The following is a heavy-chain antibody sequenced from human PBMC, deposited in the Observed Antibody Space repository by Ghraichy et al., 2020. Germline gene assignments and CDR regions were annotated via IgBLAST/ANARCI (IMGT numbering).Heavy chain of an antibody. CDR3: AKDLGYSSGNDY. Sequence: GSLRLSCAASGFTFSSYGMHWVRQAPGKGLEWVAFIRYDGSNKYYADSVKGRFTISRDNSKNTLYLQMNSLRAEDTAVYYCAKDLGYSSGNDYWGQGTLVTVSS. CDR1: GFTFSSYG. V-gene: IGHV3-30*02. CDR2: IRYDGSNK. D-gene: IGHD6-19*01. J-gene: IGHJ4*02.